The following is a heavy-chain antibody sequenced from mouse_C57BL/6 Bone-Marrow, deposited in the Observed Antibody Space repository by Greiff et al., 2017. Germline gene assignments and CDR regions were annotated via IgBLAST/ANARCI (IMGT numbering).Heavy chain of an antibody. CDR2: IYPGDGDT. CDR3: ARKESLYGSSYFDD. D-gene: IGHD1-1*01. Sequence: QVQLKESGPELVKPGASVKISCKASGYAFSSSWMNWVKPRPGKGLAWIGRIYPGDGDTNYNGKFKGKATLTADKSSSTAYMQLSSLTSEDSAVXFCARKESLYGSSYFDDWGQGTTLTVSS. V-gene: IGHV1-82*01. CDR1: GYAFSSSW. J-gene: IGHJ2*01.